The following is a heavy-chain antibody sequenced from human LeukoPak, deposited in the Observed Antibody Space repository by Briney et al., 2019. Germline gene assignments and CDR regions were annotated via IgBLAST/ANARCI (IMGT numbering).Heavy chain of an antibody. D-gene: IGHD2-2*01. CDR2: IRYDGSNK. V-gene: IGHV3-30*02. Sequence: PGGSLRLSCAASGFTFSSYGMHWVRQAPGKGLEWVAFIRYDGSNKYYADSVKGRFTISRDNSKNTLYLLMNSLRSDDTAVYYCARDLPRVVVPAARWFDPWGQGTLVTVSS. J-gene: IGHJ5*02. CDR3: ARDLPRVVVPAARWFDP. CDR1: GFTFSSYG.